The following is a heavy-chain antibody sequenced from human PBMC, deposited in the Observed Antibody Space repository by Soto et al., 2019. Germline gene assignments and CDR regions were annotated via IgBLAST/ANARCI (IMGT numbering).Heavy chain of an antibody. CDR2: IYNSGST. V-gene: IGHV4-59*01. Sequence: QVQLQESGPGLVKPSETLSLTCTVSGGSISNYYWSWIRQHPGKGLAWIGYIYNSGSTNYNPSLRSRVTISLDTSKNQFSLRLSSVTAADTAVYYCARDPWGYYYMDVWGKGTTVTVSS. CDR3: ARDPWGYYYMDV. D-gene: IGHD3-16*01. J-gene: IGHJ6*03. CDR1: GGSISNYY.